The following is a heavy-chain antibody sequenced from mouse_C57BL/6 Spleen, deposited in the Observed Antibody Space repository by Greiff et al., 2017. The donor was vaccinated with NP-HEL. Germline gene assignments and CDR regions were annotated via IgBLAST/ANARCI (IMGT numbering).Heavy chain of an antibody. Sequence: EVKLEESGEGLVKPGGSLKLSCAASGFTFSSYAMSWVRQTPEKRLEWVAYISSGGDYIYYADTVKGRFTISRDNARNTLYLQMSSLKSEDTAMYYCTREAHSNYVAWFAYWGQGTLVTVSA. V-gene: IGHV5-9-1*02. J-gene: IGHJ3*01. CDR3: TREAHSNYVAWFAY. CDR2: ISSGGDYI. D-gene: IGHD2-5*01. CDR1: GFTFSSYA.